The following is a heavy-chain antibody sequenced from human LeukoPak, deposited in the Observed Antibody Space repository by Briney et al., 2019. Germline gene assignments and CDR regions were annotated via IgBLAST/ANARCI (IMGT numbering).Heavy chain of an antibody. J-gene: IGHJ4*02. Sequence: MASETLSLTCAVYGGSFSGYYWSWIRQPPGKGLEWIGEINHSGSTNYNPSLKSRVTISVDTSKNQFSLKLSSVTAADTAVYYCARGTTAVAGTRSYYFDYWGQGTLVTVSS. CDR2: INHSGST. V-gene: IGHV4-34*01. D-gene: IGHD6-19*01. CDR1: GGSFSGYY. CDR3: ARGTTAVAGTRSYYFDY.